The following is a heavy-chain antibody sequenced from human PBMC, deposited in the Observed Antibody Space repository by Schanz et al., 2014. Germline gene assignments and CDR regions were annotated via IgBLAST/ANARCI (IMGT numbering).Heavy chain of an antibody. Sequence: QVQLVQSGAEVKKPGASVKVSCKASGYTFTSYYMHWVRQAPGQGLEWMGIINPSGGSTSYAQKFQGRVTMTRDTSTSTVYMELSSLRSEDTAVYYCARNRGSGGQNWYFDLWGRGTLVTVSS. V-gene: IGHV1-46*01. CDR2: INPSGGST. CDR3: ARNRGSGGQNWYFDL. J-gene: IGHJ2*01. D-gene: IGHD1-26*01. CDR1: GYTFTSYY.